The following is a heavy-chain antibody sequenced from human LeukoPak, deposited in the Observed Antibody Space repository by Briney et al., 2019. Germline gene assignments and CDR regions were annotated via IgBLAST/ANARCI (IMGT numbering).Heavy chain of an antibody. D-gene: IGHD4-17*01. CDR2: IYHSGST. V-gene: IGHV4-30-2*02. Sequence: SETLSLTCTVSGGSISSGGYYWSWIRQPPGKGLEWIGYIYHSGSTYYNPSLKSRVTISVDRSKNQFSLKLSSVTAADTAVYYCASGATVTTIDYWGQGTLVTVSS. J-gene: IGHJ4*02. CDR1: GGSISSGGYY. CDR3: ASGATVTTIDY.